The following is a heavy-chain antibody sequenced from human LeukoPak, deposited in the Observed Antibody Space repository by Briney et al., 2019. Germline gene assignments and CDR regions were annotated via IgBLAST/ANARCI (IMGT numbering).Heavy chain of an antibody. D-gene: IGHD6-6*01. V-gene: IGHV4-59*12. Sequence: SETLSLTCTVSGGSLSTYYWTWIRQPPGKGLEWIGYIYYSGNSNYNPSLKSRVTMSLDTSKNQFSLKLSSVTAADTAVYYCVRRVAVRGFYGFDIWGQGAMATVSS. CDR3: VRRVAVRGFYGFDI. CDR2: IYYSGNS. CDR1: GGSLSTYY. J-gene: IGHJ3*02.